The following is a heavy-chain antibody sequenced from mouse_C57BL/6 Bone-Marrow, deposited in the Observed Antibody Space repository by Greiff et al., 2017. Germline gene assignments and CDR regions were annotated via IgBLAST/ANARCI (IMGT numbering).Heavy chain of an antibody. D-gene: IGHD2-2*01. CDR2: IHPNSGST. CDR1: GYTFTSYW. CDR3: ARGGYGGYDADY. J-gene: IGHJ2*01. Sequence: QVQLQQPGAELVKPGASVKLSCKASGYTFTSYWMHWVKQRPGQGLEWIGMIHPNSGSTNYNEKFKSKATLTVDKSSSTAYMQLSSLTSEDSAVYYCARGGYGGYDADYWGQGTTRTVSS. V-gene: IGHV1-64*01.